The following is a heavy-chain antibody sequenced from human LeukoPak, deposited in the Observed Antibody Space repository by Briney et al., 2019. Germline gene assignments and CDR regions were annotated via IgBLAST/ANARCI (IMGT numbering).Heavy chain of an antibody. Sequence: PSETLSLTCTVSGGSISSGGYYWSWIRQHPGKGLEWIGYIYYSGSTYYNPSLKSRVTISLDTSKNQFSLKLSSVTAADTAVYYCVTSQLLSTFDYWGQGTLVTVSS. V-gene: IGHV4-31*03. J-gene: IGHJ4*02. CDR2: IYYSGST. CDR3: VTSQLLSTFDY. D-gene: IGHD2-2*01. CDR1: GGSISSGGYY.